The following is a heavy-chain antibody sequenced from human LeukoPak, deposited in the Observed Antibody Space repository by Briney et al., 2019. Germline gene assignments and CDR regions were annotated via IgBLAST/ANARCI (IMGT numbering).Heavy chain of an antibody. CDR2: ISSSSSYI. V-gene: IGHV3-21*01. CDR3: ARDPSYYDILTGYYTGGD. D-gene: IGHD3-9*01. J-gene: IGHJ4*02. CDR1: GFTFSSYS. Sequence: GGSLRLSCAASGFTFSSYSMNWDRQAPGKGLEWVSSISSSSSYIYYADSVKGRFTISRDNAKNSLYLQMNSLRAEDTAVYYCARDPSYYDILTGYYTGGDWGQGTLVTVSS.